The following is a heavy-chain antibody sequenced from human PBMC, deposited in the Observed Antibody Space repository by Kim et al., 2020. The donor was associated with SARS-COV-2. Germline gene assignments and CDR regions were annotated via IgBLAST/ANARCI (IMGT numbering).Heavy chain of an antibody. CDR1: GYTFTSYD. V-gene: IGHV1-8*01. D-gene: IGHD6-19*01. CDR2: MNPNSGNT. J-gene: IGHJ6*02. CDR3: ARIVGIAVAGKGGYYYYYGMDV. Sequence: ASVKVSCKASGYTFTSYDINWVRQATGQGLEWMGWMNPNSGNTGYAQKFQGRVTMTRNTSISTAYMELSSLRSEDTAVYYCARIVGIAVAGKGGYYYYYGMDVWGQGTTVTVSS.